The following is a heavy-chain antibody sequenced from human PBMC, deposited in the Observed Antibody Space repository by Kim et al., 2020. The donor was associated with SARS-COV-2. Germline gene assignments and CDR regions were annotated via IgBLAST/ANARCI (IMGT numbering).Heavy chain of an antibody. Sequence: GGSLRLSCAASGFTFSSYAMSWVRQAPGKGLEWVSAISGSGGSTYYADSVKGRFTISRDNSKNTLYLQMNSLRAEDTAVYYCAKDWFDLVGGYSYGYSDYWGQGTLVTVSS. J-gene: IGHJ4*02. V-gene: IGHV3-23*01. D-gene: IGHD5-18*01. CDR2: ISGSGGST. CDR1: GFTFSSYA. CDR3: AKDWFDLVGGYSYGYSDY.